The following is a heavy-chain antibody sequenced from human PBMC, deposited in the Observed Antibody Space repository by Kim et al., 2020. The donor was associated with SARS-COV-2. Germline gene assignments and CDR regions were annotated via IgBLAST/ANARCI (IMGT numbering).Heavy chain of an antibody. Sequence: SETLSLTCAVYGGSFSGYYWSWIRQPPGKGLEWIGEINHSGSTNYNPSLKSRVTISVDTSKNQFSLKLSSVTAADTAVYYCARVAYYYDSSGYYRQGSNYLDYWGQGTLVTVSS. J-gene: IGHJ4*02. V-gene: IGHV4-34*01. CDR3: ARVAYYYDSSGYYRQGSNYLDY. CDR2: INHSGST. D-gene: IGHD3-22*01. CDR1: GGSFSGYY.